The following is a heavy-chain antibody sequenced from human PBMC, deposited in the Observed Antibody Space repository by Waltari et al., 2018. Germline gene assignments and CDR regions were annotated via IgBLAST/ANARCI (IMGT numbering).Heavy chain of an antibody. D-gene: IGHD2-21*01. CDR3: ARVLAVVIASEFDY. CDR2: IYHSGST. V-gene: IGHV4-38-2*02. J-gene: IGHJ4*02. CDR1: GYSISSGYY. Sequence: QVQLQESGPGLVKPSETLSLTCTVSGYSISSGYYWGWIRQPPGKGLEWIGSIYHSGSTYYNPSLKSRVTISVDTSKNQFSLKLSSVTAADTAVYYCARVLAVVIASEFDYWGQGTLVTVSS.